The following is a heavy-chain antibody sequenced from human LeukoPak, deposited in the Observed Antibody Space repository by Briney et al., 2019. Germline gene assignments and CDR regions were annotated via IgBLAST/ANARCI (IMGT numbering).Heavy chain of an antibody. Sequence: PGGSLRLSCAASGFTFSSYAMHWVRQAPGKGLEWVAVISYDGSNKYYADSVKGRFTISRDNSKNTLYLQMNSLRAEDTAVYYCASIDPDYWGQGTLVTVSS. CDR1: GFTFSSYA. CDR3: ASIDPDY. CDR2: ISYDGSNK. V-gene: IGHV3-30-3*01. J-gene: IGHJ4*02. D-gene: IGHD3-16*02.